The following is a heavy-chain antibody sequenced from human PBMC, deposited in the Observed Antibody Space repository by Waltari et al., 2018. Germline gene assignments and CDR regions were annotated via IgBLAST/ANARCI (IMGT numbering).Heavy chain of an antibody. Sequence: EVQLVQSGAEVKKPGESLRLSCKGSGYTFTSYWINWVRQMPGKGLEWMGRMDPTDSETHYNPSFQRHVTISADKSTSTAYVQWNSLKASDTATYYCVRGVGSPGDYWGQGTLVTVSS. CDR2: MDPTDSET. CDR3: VRGVGSPGDY. J-gene: IGHJ4*02. CDR1: GYTFTSYW. V-gene: IGHV5-10-1*03. D-gene: IGHD3-10*01.